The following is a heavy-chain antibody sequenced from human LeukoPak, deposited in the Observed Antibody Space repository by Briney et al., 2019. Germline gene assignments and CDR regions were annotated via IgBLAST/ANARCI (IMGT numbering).Heavy chain of an antibody. CDR2: ISYDGSNK. Sequence: GGSLRLSCAAPGFTLSISWMHWVRQAPGKGLEWVAVISYDGSNKYYADSVKGRFTISRDNSKNTLYLQMNSLRAEDTAVYYCARGPYSSGWYNWFDPWGQGTLVTVSS. J-gene: IGHJ5*02. V-gene: IGHV3-30-3*01. D-gene: IGHD6-19*01. CDR3: ARGPYSSGWYNWFDP. CDR1: GFTLSISW.